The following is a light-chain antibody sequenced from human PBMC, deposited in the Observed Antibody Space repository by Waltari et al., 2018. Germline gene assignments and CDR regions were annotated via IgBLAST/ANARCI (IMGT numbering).Light chain of an antibody. V-gene: IGKV3-15*01. CDR3: QQYNNWPFT. CDR2: GAS. J-gene: IGKJ4*01. Sequence: EIVMTQSPATLSVSPGERATLSCRASQSVNSNLAWYQQKPGQAPRLLIYGASTGATGIPAGFSGSVSGTEFTLTISSLQSEDFAVYYFQQYNNWPFTFGGGTKVEIK. CDR1: QSVNSN.